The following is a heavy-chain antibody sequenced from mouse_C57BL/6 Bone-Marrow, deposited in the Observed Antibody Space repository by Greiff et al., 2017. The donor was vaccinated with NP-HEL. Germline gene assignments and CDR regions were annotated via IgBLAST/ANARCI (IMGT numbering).Heavy chain of an antibody. CDR3: ASPIYYYGSSPFAY. D-gene: IGHD1-1*01. V-gene: IGHV1-59*01. CDR2: IDPSDSYT. Sequence: QVQLQQPGAELVRPGTSVKLSCKASGYTFTSYWMHWVKQRPGQGLEWIGVIDPSDSYTNYNQKFKGKATLTVDTSSSTAYMQLSSLTSEDSAVYYCASPIYYYGSSPFAYWGQGTLVTVSA. J-gene: IGHJ3*01. CDR1: GYTFTSYW.